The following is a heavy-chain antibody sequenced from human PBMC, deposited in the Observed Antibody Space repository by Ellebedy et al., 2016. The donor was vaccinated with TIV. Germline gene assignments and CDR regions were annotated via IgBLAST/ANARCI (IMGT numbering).Heavy chain of an antibody. V-gene: IGHV1-46*03. CDR1: GYTFTGFY. CDR2: INPSAGST. Sequence: AASVKVSCKTSGYTFTGFYVHWVRQSPGQGLEWLGLINPSAGSTIYAQKFQGRVTMTMDTSTRTVYMDLSNLRSEDKAIYYCARALEGIDYWGQGTLVTVSS. CDR3: ARALEGIDY. D-gene: IGHD6-13*01. J-gene: IGHJ4*02.